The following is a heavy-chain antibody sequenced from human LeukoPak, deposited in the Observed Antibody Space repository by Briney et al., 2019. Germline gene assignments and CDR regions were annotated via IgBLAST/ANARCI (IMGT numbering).Heavy chain of an antibody. CDR2: IDSDGSAT. CDR3: AKFANSGSYYNDAFDI. Sequence: PGGSLRLSCAASGFTFSGYWMHWVRQAPGKGLVWVARIDSDGSATSYADSVKGRYTISRDNSKNTLYLQMNSLRAEDTAVYYCAKFANSGSYYNDAFDIWGQGTVVTVSS. J-gene: IGHJ3*02. D-gene: IGHD3-10*01. CDR1: GFTFSGYW. V-gene: IGHV3-74*01.